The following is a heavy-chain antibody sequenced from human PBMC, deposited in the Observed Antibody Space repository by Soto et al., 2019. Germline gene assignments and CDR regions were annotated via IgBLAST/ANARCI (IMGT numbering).Heavy chain of an antibody. CDR2: VDHRGTT. V-gene: IGHV4-59*01. J-gene: IGHJ4*02. CDR3: ALSGYNYGRPFDF. CDR1: GASTSNYD. D-gene: IGHD5-18*01. Sequence: PSETLSLTCSGSGASTSNYDYSWIRQSPGKGLEWIGYVDHRGTTYYTPSLKSRVNMSVDTSTNEFYLNLKSVTAADTAVYYCALSGYNYGRPFDFWGQGTMVTVSS.